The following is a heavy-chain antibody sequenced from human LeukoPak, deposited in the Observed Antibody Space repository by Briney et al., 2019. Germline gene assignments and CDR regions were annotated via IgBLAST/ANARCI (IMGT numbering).Heavy chain of an antibody. D-gene: IGHD3-22*01. CDR1: GFRFSDYD. V-gene: IGHV3-30*03. J-gene: IGHJ4*02. Sequence: GGSLRLSCVGSGFRFSDYDIHWVRHTPGKGLEWVAVIAFDGTNKYYADSVKGRFTISRDNSKNTLYLQMNSLRAEDTAVYYCARGEGYYDSSGYYYYFDYWGQGTLVTVSS. CDR3: ARGEGYYDSSGYYYYFDY. CDR2: IAFDGTNK.